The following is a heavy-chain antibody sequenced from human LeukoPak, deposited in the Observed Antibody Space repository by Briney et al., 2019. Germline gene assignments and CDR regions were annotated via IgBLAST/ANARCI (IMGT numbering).Heavy chain of an antibody. CDR2: INPNSGGT. D-gene: IGHD3-10*01. V-gene: IGHV1-2*02. CDR3: ARSTMVRGVTFFDY. J-gene: IGHJ4*02. CDR1: GYTFTSYY. Sequence: GASVKVSCKASGYTFTSYYMHWVRQAPGQGLEWMGWINPNSGGTNYAQKFQGRVTMTRDTSISTAYMELSRLRSDDTAVYYCARSTMVRGVTFFDYWGQGTLVTVSS.